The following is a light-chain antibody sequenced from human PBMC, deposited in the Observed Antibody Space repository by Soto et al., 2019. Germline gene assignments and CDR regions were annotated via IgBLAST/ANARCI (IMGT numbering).Light chain of an antibody. CDR2: EVN. J-gene: IGLJ2*01. V-gene: IGLV2-8*01. CDR3: ASHAGRKNII. Sequence: QAVLTQPPSAPGSPGRSVTISCTGTSSDIGGYNYVSWYQQHPGKAPKLMLYEVNKRPSGVPDRFSGSKSGNTASLTVSGLQAEDEADYYCASHAGRKNIIFGGGTKLTVL. CDR1: SSDIGGYNY.